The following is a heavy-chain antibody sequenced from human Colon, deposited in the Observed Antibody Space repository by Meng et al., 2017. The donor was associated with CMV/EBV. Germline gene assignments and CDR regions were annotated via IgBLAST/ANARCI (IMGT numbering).Heavy chain of an antibody. CDR1: GFTFSSYW. Sequence: GESLKISCAASGFTFSSYWMHWVRQAPGKGLVWVCRINTDGTTTSYADSVKGRFTVSRDNSKNTLYLQMDSLRAEDSALYFCAREAEVYGPNQPTVWGQGVPVTVSS. D-gene: IGHD4/OR15-4a*01. CDR2: INTDGTTT. V-gene: IGHV3-74*01. CDR3: AREAEVYGPNQPTV. J-gene: IGHJ4*02.